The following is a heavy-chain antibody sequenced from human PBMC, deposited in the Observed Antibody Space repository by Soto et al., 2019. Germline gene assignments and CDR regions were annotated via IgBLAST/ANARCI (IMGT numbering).Heavy chain of an antibody. CDR3: ARDSAYITIFGVVIIPAAPMDV. V-gene: IGHV3-30-3*01. CDR2: ISYDGSNK. J-gene: IGHJ6*02. CDR1: GFTFSSYA. Sequence: PGGSLRLSCAASGFTFSSYAMHWVRQAPGKGLEWVAVISYDGSNKYYADSVKGRFTISRDNSKNTLYLQMNSLRAEDTAVYYCARDSAYITIFGVVIIPAAPMDVWGQGTTVTVSS. D-gene: IGHD3-3*01.